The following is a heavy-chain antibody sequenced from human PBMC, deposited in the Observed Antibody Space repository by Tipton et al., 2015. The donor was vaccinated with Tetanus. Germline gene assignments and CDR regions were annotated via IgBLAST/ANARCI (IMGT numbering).Heavy chain of an antibody. V-gene: IGHV4-59*01. Sequence: TLSLTCTVSGGSISSYYWSWIRQPPGKGLEWIGYIYYSGSTNYNPSLKSRVTISVDTSKNQFSLKLSSVTAADTAVYHCARQQQLVQNDLGWFDPWGQGTLVTVSS. CDR2: IYYSGST. D-gene: IGHD6-13*01. CDR3: ARQQQLVQNDLGWFDP. J-gene: IGHJ5*02. CDR1: GGSISSYY.